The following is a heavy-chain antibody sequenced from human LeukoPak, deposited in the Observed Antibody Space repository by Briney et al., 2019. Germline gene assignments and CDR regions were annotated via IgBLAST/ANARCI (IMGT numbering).Heavy chain of an antibody. J-gene: IGHJ4*02. D-gene: IGHD6-6*01. V-gene: IGHV3-23*01. CDR2: ISGSGGST. Sequence: GGSLRLSCAASGFTFRIYAMSWVRQAPGKGLEWVSGISGSGGSTYYTDSVKGRFTISRDNSKNTLYVQMNSLGAEDTAVYYCAKWKYSSSGLDDYWGQGTLVTVSS. CDR1: GFTFRIYA. CDR3: AKWKYSSSGLDDY.